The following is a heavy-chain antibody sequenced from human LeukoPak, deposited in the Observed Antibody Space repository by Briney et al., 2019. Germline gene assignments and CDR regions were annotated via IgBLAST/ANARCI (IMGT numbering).Heavy chain of an antibody. CDR2: IYYRGST. V-gene: IGHV4-59*08. CDR1: GGSISSYY. J-gene: IGHJ4*01. CDR3: ARAPGTTFDY. Sequence: SETLSLTCTVSGGSISSYYWSWIRQPPGKGLEWIGYIYYRGSTYYNPSLKSRVTISVDTSKNQFSPKLTSVTAADTAVYYCARAPGTTFDYWGHGNMVTVSS. D-gene: IGHD4-17*01.